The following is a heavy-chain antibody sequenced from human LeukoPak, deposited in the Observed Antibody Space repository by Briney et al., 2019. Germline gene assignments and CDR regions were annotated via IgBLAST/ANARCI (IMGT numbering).Heavy chain of an antibody. J-gene: IGHJ4*02. V-gene: IGHV1-2*02. CDR2: INPNNGGT. CDR3: AGGDYGDYPDY. Sequence: ASATVSCKASGYTFTGYYMHWLRQAPGQGLEWMGWINPNNGGTNYPQKFQGRVTMTRDTSISTAYMELSRLRSDDTAVYYCAGGDYGDYPDYWGQGTLVTVSS. D-gene: IGHD4-17*01. CDR1: GYTFTGYY.